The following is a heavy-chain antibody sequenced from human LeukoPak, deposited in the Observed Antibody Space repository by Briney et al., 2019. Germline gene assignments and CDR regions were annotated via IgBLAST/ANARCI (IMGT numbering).Heavy chain of an antibody. CDR1: GFTFSSRW. V-gene: IGHV3-74*01. CDR3: AKVATYYDILTGYYYFDY. D-gene: IGHD3-9*01. CDR2: VNSDESST. J-gene: IGHJ4*02. Sequence: PGGSLRLSCAASGFTFSSRWMHWVRQAPGKGLVWVSHVNSDESSTNYADSVKGRFTISRDNTKNTLYLQMNSLRAEDTAVYYCAKVATYYDILTGYYYFDYWGQGTLVTVSS.